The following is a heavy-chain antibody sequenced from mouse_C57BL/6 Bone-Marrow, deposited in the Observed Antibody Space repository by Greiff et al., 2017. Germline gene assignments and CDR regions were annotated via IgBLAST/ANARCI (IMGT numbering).Heavy chain of an antibody. CDR3: APITTVVAPYFDV. CDR2: INPYNGGT. V-gene: IGHV1-19*01. J-gene: IGHJ1*03. CDR1: GYTFTDYY. Sequence: VQLQQSGPVLVKPGASVKMSCKASGYTFTDYYMNWVKQSHGKSLEWIGVINPYNGGTSYNQKFKGKATLTVDKSSSTAYMELNSLTSEDSAVXYCAPITTVVAPYFDVWGTGTTVTVSS. D-gene: IGHD1-1*01.